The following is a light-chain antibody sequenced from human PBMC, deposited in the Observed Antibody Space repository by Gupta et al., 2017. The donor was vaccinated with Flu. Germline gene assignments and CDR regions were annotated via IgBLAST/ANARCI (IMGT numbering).Light chain of an antibody. CDR2: GNN. CDR1: SSNIGSNT. Sequence: QSVLAQPPSASGTPGQRVTISCSGSSSNIGSNTVNWYQQVPGTAPKLLIYGNNQRPSGVPDRFSGSNSGTSASLAISGLQSEDEADYYCAAWDDSLNGHYVFGTGTKVTVL. V-gene: IGLV1-44*01. CDR3: AAWDDSLNGHYV. J-gene: IGLJ1*01.